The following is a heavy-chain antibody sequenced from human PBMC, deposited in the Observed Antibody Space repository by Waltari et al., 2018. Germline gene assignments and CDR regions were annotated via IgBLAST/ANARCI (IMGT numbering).Heavy chain of an antibody. D-gene: IGHD3-3*01. CDR3: ARVFWTSASSGVSFLDP. V-gene: IGHV4-4*07. CDR2: ISISGST. J-gene: IGHJ5*02. CDR1: GGSISSYY. Sequence: QVQLQESGPGLVKPSETLSLTCTVSGGSISSYYWSWIRQPAGKGLEWIGRISISGSTNYSPSLKSRVTMSLDTSKNHFSLTLSSVTAADTAVYYCARVFWTSASSGVSFLDPWGQGTLVTVSS.